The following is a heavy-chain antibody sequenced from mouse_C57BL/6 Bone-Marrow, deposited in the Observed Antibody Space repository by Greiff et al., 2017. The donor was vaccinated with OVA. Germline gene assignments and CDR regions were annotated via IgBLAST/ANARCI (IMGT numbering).Heavy chain of an antibody. Sequence: VQLQESGPGILQPSQPLSLTCSFSGFSLSTFGMGVGWIRQPSGKGLEWLAHIWWDDDKYYNPALKSRLTISKDTSKNQVFLKIANVDTADTATYYCARIGDPLRLRSYWYFDVWGTGTTVTVSS. D-gene: IGHD2-12*01. CDR2: IWWDDDK. CDR1: GFSLSTFGMG. CDR3: ARIGDPLRLRSYWYFDV. V-gene: IGHV8-8*01. J-gene: IGHJ1*03.